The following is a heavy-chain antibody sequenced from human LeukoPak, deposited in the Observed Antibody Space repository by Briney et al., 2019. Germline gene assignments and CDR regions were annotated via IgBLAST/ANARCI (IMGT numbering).Heavy chain of an antibody. Sequence: ASVKVSCKASGYTFTHYYIHRVRQAPGQALEGMAWVDPNSGATNYAQKFQGRITMTRDTSISTAYMELSTVSAEDTAVYYCALGENFGFHYFDFWGQGALVTVSS. CDR3: ALGENFGFHYFDF. CDR1: GYTFTHYY. D-gene: IGHD3-3*01. CDR2: VDPNSGAT. V-gene: IGHV1-2*02. J-gene: IGHJ4*02.